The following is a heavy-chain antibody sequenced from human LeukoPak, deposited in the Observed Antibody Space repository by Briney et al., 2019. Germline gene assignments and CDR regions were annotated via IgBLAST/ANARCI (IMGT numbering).Heavy chain of an antibody. J-gene: IGHJ4*02. Sequence: GASVKVSCKASGYTFTGYYMHWVRQAPGQGLEWMGWINPNSGGTNYAQKFQGRVTMTRDTSISTAYMELSRLRSDDTAVYYCARDSIRGDILTGYYYWGQGTLVTVSS. D-gene: IGHD3-9*01. CDR1: GYTFTGYY. CDR3: ARDSIRGDILTGYYY. CDR2: INPNSGGT. V-gene: IGHV1-2*02.